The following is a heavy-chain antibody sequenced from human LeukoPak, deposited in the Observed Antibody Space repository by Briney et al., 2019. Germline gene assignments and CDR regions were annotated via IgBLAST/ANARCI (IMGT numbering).Heavy chain of an antibody. D-gene: IGHD6-19*01. CDR3: ARVGYSSRWWAVLEVYYMDV. CDR2: ISSSSSTL. Sequence: RPGGSLRLSCAASGFTFSSYSMNWVRQAPGKGLEWVSYISSSSSTLYYADSVKGRFTISRDNAKNSLHLQMNSLRAEDTAVYYCARVGYSSRWWAVLEVYYMDVWGKGTTVTISS. CDR1: GFTFSSYS. V-gene: IGHV3-48*01. J-gene: IGHJ6*03.